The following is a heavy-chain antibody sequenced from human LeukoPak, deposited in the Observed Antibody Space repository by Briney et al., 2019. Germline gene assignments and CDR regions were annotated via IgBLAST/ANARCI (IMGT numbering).Heavy chain of an antibody. V-gene: IGHV3-21*01. Sequence: GGSLRLSCAASGFTFSSYAMSWVRQAPGKGLEWVSAISGSSSYIYYADSVKGRFTISRDNAKNSLYLQMNSLRAEDTAVHYCARKGSSGSNGFDYWGQGTLVTVSS. CDR1: GFTFSSYA. CDR3: ARKGSSGSNGFDY. J-gene: IGHJ4*02. D-gene: IGHD6-19*01. CDR2: ISGSSSYI.